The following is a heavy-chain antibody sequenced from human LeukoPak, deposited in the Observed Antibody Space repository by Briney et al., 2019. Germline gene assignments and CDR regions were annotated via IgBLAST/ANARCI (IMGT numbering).Heavy chain of an antibody. J-gene: IGHJ4*02. D-gene: IGHD3-10*01. CDR1: GFTFSSHA. Sequence: GGSLRLSCAASGFTFSSHAMSWVRQAPGKWLECVSAISCSGGSTYYADSVKGRFTIPRDNSKNTLYLQMNSLRAEDTAVYYCAKDRGVQDAVLALDYWGQGTLVTVSS. CDR3: AKDRGVQDAVLALDY. V-gene: IGHV3-23*01. CDR2: ISCSGGST.